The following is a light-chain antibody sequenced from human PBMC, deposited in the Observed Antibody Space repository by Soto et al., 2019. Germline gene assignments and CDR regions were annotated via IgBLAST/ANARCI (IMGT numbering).Light chain of an antibody. CDR1: QSVSNN. Sequence: EIVMTQSPATLSVSPGERATLSCRASQSVSNNLAWYQQNPGQAPRLLIYGASTRATGIPARFSGSGSVTEFTLTISRLQSEDFAVYYCQQYHNWPPITFGQGTRLEIK. CDR3: QQYHNWPPIT. CDR2: GAS. J-gene: IGKJ5*01. V-gene: IGKV3-15*01.